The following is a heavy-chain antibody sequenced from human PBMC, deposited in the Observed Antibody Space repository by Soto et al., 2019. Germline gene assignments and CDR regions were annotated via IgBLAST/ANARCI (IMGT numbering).Heavy chain of an antibody. V-gene: IGHV3-23*01. Sequence: GGSLRLSCAASGFSFSSFAMNWVRQAPGKGLEWVSIISGSADSTSYADSVKGRFTISRDNAKNTLYLQMNSLRAEDTAVYYCAREIPSPYYYYGMDVWGQGTTVTVSS. CDR3: AREIPSPYYYYGMDV. J-gene: IGHJ6*02. CDR2: ISGSADST. CDR1: GFSFSSFA. D-gene: IGHD2-2*02.